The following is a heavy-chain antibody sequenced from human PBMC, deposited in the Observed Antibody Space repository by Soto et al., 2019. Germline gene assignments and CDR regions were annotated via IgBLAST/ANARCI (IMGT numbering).Heavy chain of an antibody. Sequence: GGSLRLSCAASGFTFDDYAMHWVRQAPGKGLDWVSGINWNSGSIGYADSVKGRFSISRDNAKNSLYLQMNSLRAEDTALYYCAKGWTGYYDGGMDVWGQGTTVT. J-gene: IGHJ6*02. CDR1: GFTFDDYA. CDR3: AKGWTGYYDGGMDV. D-gene: IGHD3-9*01. CDR2: INWNSGSI. V-gene: IGHV3-9*01.